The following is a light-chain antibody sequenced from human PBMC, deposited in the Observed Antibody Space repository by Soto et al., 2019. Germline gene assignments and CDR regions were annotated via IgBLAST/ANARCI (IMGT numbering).Light chain of an antibody. V-gene: IGLV2-23*01. CDR1: SGYVGTYSL. CDR2: EGH. Sequence: QSALAQPASVSGSPGQSITISCTGASGYVGTYSLVSWYQQHPGKAPKVVIYEGHKRPSGVPDRFSGSTSVNTASLTISGLQTDDVADYYCCLYVGATTYVFGTGTKVTVL. J-gene: IGLJ1*01. CDR3: CLYVGATTYV.